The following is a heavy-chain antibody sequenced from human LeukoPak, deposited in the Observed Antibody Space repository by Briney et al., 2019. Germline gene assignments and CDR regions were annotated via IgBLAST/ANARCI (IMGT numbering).Heavy chain of an antibody. CDR1: GFTFSSYA. V-gene: IGHV3-23*01. CDR2: ISGSGDNT. J-gene: IGHJ4*02. CDR3: ARDGEQQTLYYFDY. D-gene: IGHD6-13*01. Sequence: GGSLRLSCAASGFTFSSYAMTWVRQAPGKGLEWVSAISGSGDNTYYADSVKGRFTISRDNSKNTLYLQMNSLRAEDTAVYYCARDGEQQTLYYFDYWGQGTLVTVSS.